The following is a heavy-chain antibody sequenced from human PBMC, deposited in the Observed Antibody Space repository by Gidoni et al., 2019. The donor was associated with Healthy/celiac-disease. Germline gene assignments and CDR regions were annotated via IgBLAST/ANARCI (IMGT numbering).Heavy chain of an antibody. D-gene: IGHD6-13*01. V-gene: IGHV4-34*01. J-gene: IGHJ4*02. CDR2: TKHSGST. CDR1: GGSFSGYY. Sequence: QAQPQQLGAGLLKPSETLSLTCAVYGGSFSGYYWRGIRQPPGTGLEWIGKTKHSGSTNSNPPLKSRITKSVDTSKNQFSLKMGSVTAADTAVYYCARSGWIGGKLVLDYWGQGTLVTVSS. CDR3: ARSGWIGGKLVLDY.